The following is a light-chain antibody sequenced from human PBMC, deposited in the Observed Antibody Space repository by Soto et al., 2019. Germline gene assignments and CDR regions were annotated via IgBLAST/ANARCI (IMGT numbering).Light chain of an antibody. Sequence: QAVVTQPASVSGSPGQSITISCTGTSSDVGAYNHVSWFQHHPGKAPKLMIYDVSNRPSGVSNRFSGSKSGNTASLTISGLQAEDEADYYCLSYTTSTTYVFGTGTKLTVL. CDR3: LSYTTSTTYV. CDR2: DVS. J-gene: IGLJ1*01. V-gene: IGLV2-14*03. CDR1: SSDVGAYNH.